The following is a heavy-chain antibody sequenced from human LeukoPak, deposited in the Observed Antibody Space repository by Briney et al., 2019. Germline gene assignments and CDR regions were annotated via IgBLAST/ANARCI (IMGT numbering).Heavy chain of an antibody. CDR3: ARGPSGYHNT. CDR1: GFTVSSYA. CDR2: ISTSGGST. Sequence: GGSLRLSCAASGFTVSSYAMNWVRQAPGKGLEWVATISTSGGSTYYADSVKGRFTISRDNSKNTLYLQMNSLRAEDTAVYYCARGPSGYHNTGGQGTLVTVSS. D-gene: IGHD5-12*01. J-gene: IGHJ4*02. V-gene: IGHV3-23*01.